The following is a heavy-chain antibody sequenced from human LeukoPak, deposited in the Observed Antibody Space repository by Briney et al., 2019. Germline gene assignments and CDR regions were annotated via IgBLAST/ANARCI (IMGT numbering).Heavy chain of an antibody. CDR2: ISSSGSTI. V-gene: IGHV3-11*01. J-gene: IGHJ5*02. D-gene: IGHD6-13*01. CDR3: AKDKQQLPRGGNWFDP. CDR1: GFTFSDYY. Sequence: GGSLRLSCAASGFTFSDYYMSWIRQAPGKGLEWVSYISSSGSTIYNADSVKGRFTISRDNSKNTLYLQMNSLRAEDTAVYYCAKDKQQLPRGGNWFDPWGQGTLVTVSS.